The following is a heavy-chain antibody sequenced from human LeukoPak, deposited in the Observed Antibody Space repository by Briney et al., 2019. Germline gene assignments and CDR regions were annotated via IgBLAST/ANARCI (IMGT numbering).Heavy chain of an antibody. CDR3: ASVYYYDSSG. J-gene: IGHJ4*02. D-gene: IGHD3-22*01. Sequence: GGSLRLSCAASGFTFDDYGMSWVRQAPGKGLEWVSSISSSSSYIYYADSVKGRFTISRDNAKNSLYLQMNSLRAEDTAVYYCASVYYYDSSGWGQGTLVTVSS. CDR1: GFTFDDYG. V-gene: IGHV3-21*01. CDR2: ISSSSSYI.